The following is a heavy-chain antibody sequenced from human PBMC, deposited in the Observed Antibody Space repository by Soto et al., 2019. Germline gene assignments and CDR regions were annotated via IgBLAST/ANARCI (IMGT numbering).Heavy chain of an antibody. J-gene: IGHJ3*02. CDR2: INSDGSST. D-gene: IGHD3-3*01. CDR1: GFTFSSYW. CDR3: ARVDYDFWSGYYTGDAFDI. Sequence: EVQLVESGGGLVQPGGSLRLSCAASGFTFSSYWMHWVRQAPGKGLVWVSRINSDGSSTSYADSVKGRFTISRDNAKNTLYLQMNSLRAEATAVYYCARVDYDFWSGYYTGDAFDIWGQGTMVTVSS. V-gene: IGHV3-74*01.